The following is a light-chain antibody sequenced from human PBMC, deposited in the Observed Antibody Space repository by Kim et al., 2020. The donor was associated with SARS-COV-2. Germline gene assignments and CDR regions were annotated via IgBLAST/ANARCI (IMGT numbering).Light chain of an antibody. V-gene: IGKV3-20*01. J-gene: IGKJ5*01. CDR3: QQFGSSPRT. CDR1: QSLSSYY. CDR2: GAS. Sequence: EIVLTQSPGTLSLSPGERATLSCRASQSLSSYYLAWYQQKPGQAPRLLVFGASSRATGIPDRFRCGGSGTDFTLTITRLEPEDFAVYYCQQFGSSPRTFRQGTRLEI.